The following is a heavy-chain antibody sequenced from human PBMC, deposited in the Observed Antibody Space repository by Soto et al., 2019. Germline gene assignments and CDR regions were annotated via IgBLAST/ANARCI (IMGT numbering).Heavy chain of an antibody. Sequence: QVQLVQSGAEVKKPGASVKVSCKASGYTFTSYGISWVRQAPGQGLEWMGWFSAYNGNTNYAQKPEGRVTMTTDTSTSTAYMERRSVRDDDTAVYYCAGDRGTMIVGPDYWGQGTLVTVSS. V-gene: IGHV1-18*01. CDR1: GYTFTSYG. J-gene: IGHJ4*02. CDR2: FSAYNGNT. CDR3: AGDRGTMIVGPDY. D-gene: IGHD3-22*01.